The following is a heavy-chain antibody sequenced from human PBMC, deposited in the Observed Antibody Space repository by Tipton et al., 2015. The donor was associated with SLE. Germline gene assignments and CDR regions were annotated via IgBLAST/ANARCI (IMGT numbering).Heavy chain of an antibody. CDR3: ARRRAATGLFSERGWFDP. J-gene: IGHJ5*02. D-gene: IGHD6-25*01. Sequence: TLSLTCTVSGYSISSGYYWGWIRQPPGMGVELIGTIYHSGSTYYNPSLMSRVTISRDTSKNQFSLRLSSVTAADTAVYYCARRRAATGLFSERGWFDPWGQGALVTVSS. CDR1: GYSISSGYY. V-gene: IGHV4-38-2*02. CDR2: IYHSGST.